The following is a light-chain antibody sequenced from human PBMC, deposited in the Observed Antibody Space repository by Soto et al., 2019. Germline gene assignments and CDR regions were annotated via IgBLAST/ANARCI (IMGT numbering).Light chain of an antibody. CDR1: QTVSSS. Sequence: EIVLTQSPATLSLSPGERATLSRRASQTVSSSLAWYQQKPGQAPRLLIYDAYDRATGIPPRFSGSVSGTDFNLTISSLETEDSAVYEGQQRHMWPITFGQGTRLEIK. J-gene: IGKJ5*01. V-gene: IGKV3-11*01. CDR3: QQRHMWPIT. CDR2: DAY.